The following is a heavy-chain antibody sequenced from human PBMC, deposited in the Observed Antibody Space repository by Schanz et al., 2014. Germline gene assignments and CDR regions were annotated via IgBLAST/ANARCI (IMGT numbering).Heavy chain of an antibody. CDR3: VRDSFFAFDY. Sequence: EVKLLESGGTLVRPGGSLRLSCAASGFTFSSYAMSWVRQAPGKGLEWVANIKEDGSVKDYVDSVKGRFTMSRDNAKNSVFLQMNSLRAEDTAVYYCVRDSFFAFDYWGQGTLVTVSS. CDR2: IKEDGSVK. V-gene: IGHV3-7*01. J-gene: IGHJ4*02. CDR1: GFTFSSYA. D-gene: IGHD3-3*01.